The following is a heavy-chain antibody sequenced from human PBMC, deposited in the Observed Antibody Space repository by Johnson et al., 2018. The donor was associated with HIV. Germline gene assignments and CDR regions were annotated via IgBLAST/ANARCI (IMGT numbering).Heavy chain of an antibody. CDR1: EFTFSNYD. Sequence: VQLVESGGGLVQPGGSLRLSCAASEFTFSNYDMHWVRQPTRKSLEWVSTIGTAGDTYYSGSVKGRFTISRESAKNSLYLQMNSLRAGDTAVYYCVRDRRGGAFDIWGQGTMVTVSS. CDR2: IGTAGDT. D-gene: IGHD3-16*01. CDR3: VRDRRGGAFDI. V-gene: IGHV3-13*01. J-gene: IGHJ3*02.